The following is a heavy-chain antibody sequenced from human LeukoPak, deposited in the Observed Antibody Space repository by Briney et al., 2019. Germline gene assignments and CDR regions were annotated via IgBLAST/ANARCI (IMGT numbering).Heavy chain of an antibody. CDR2: ISAFNGNT. Sequence: AASVKVSCKASGYTFTSYGITWVRQAPGQGLEWMGWISAFNGNTNYAQKFQGRVTMTRDMSTSTVYMELSSLRSEDTAVYYCARSAELAAVGTMYFDYWGQGTLVTVSS. V-gene: IGHV1-18*01. J-gene: IGHJ4*02. CDR1: GYTFTSYG. CDR3: ARSAELAAVGTMYFDY. D-gene: IGHD6-13*01.